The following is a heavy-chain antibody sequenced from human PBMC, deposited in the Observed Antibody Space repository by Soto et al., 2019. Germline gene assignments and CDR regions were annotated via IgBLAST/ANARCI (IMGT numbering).Heavy chain of an antibody. CDR3: ERAESHGRDCSGGSCYSGPIIDYYYYYGMDV. CDR1: GFTFSSYA. J-gene: IGHJ6*02. CDR2: ISYDGSNK. D-gene: IGHD2-15*01. V-gene: IGHV3-30-3*01. Sequence: GGSLRLSCAASGFTFSSYAMHWVRQAPGKGLEWVAVISYDGSNKYYADSVKGRFTISRDNSKNTLYLQMNSLRAEDTAVYYCERAESHGRDCSGGSCYSGPIIDYYYYYGMDVWGQGTTVTVSS.